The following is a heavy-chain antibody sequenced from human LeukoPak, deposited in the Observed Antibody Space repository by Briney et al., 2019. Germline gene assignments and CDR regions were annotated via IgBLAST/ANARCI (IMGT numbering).Heavy chain of an antibody. D-gene: IGHD3-10*01. CDR1: GFTFSSYE. CDR2: ISSSGSTI. J-gene: IGHJ6*04. Sequence: PGGSLRLSCAASGFTFSSYEMNWVRQAPGKGLEWVLYISSSGSTIYYADSVKGRFTISRDNAKNSLYLQMNSLRAEDTAVYYCAELGITTIRGVWGKGTTVTISS. V-gene: IGHV3-48*03. CDR3: AELGITTIRGV.